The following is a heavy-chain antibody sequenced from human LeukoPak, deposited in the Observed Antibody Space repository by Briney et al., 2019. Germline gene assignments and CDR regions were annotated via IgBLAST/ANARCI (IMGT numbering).Heavy chain of an antibody. CDR2: IYSGGST. CDR3: ARAQDWFHLDY. D-gene: IGHD3/OR15-3a*01. Sequence: PGGSLRLPCAASGFIVSSNYMSWVRQAPGKGLEWVSVIYSGGSTYYADSVKGRFTISRDNSKNTLYLQMNSLRAEDTAVYYCARAQDWFHLDYWGQGTLVTVSS. J-gene: IGHJ4*02. CDR1: GFIVSSNY. V-gene: IGHV3-53*01.